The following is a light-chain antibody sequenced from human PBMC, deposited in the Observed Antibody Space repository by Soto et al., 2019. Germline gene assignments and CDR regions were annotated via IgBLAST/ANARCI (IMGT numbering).Light chain of an antibody. Sequence: EIGLTQSLGTLSLSPGERATLACRASQSVSSSNLAWYQQKPGQAPRLLIYGASARATGIPDWFSGSGSGTDFTLTISRLEPEDFAVYYCQQYGSSPPITFGPGTKVDIK. CDR1: QSVSSSN. CDR3: QQYGSSPPIT. CDR2: GAS. V-gene: IGKV3-20*01. J-gene: IGKJ3*01.